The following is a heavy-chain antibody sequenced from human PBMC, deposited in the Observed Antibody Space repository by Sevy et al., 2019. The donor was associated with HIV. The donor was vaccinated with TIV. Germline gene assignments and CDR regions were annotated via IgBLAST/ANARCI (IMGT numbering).Heavy chain of an antibody. V-gene: IGHV3-15*01. D-gene: IGHD3-22*01. CDR2: IKSKTDGGTT. CDR3: TTESRFFDSSGYWGFDY. J-gene: IGHJ4*02. Sequence: GGSLRLSCAASGFTFSNAWMSWVRQAPGKGLEWVGRIKSKTDGGTTDYAAPVKGRFTISRDDSKNTLYLQMNSRKTEDTAVYYCTTESRFFDSSGYWGFDYWGQGTLVTVSS. CDR1: GFTFSNAW.